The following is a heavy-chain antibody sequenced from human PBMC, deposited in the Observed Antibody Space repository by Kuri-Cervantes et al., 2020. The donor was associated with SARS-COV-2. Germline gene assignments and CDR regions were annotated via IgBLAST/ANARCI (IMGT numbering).Heavy chain of an antibody. V-gene: IGHV4-59*01. CDR3: AKHYCSSTSCSYYFDY. CDR1: GGSISSYY. D-gene: IGHD2-2*01. J-gene: IGHJ4*02. CDR2: IYYSGST. Sequence: SETLSLTCTVSGGSISSYYWSWIRQPPGKGLEWIGYIYYSGSTNYNPSLKSRVTISVDTSKNQFSLKLSSVTAADTAVYYCAKHYCSSTSCSYYFDYWGQGTLVTDSS.